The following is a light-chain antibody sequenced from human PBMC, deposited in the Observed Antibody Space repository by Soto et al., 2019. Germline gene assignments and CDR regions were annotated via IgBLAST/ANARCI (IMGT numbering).Light chain of an antibody. Sequence: DIQMTQSPSTLSASVGDRVTITCRASQSISSWLAWYQQKPGKAPKLLIYDASSLESGVPSRFSGSGSGTEFTLTISSLQPDDFATYYCQQYNSYSGTVGKGTKVEIK. CDR2: DAS. J-gene: IGKJ1*01. CDR3: QQYNSYSGT. V-gene: IGKV1-5*01. CDR1: QSISSW.